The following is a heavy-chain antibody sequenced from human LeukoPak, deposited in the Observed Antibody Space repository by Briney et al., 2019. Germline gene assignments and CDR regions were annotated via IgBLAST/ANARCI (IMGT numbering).Heavy chain of an antibody. V-gene: IGHV3-30*18. J-gene: IGHJ4*02. D-gene: IGHD6-6*01. CDR2: ISYDGSNK. CDR1: GFTFSSYG. Sequence: GRSLRLSCAASGFTFSSYGMHWVRQAPGKGLEWVAVISYDGSNKYYADSVKGRFTISRDNSKNTLYLQMNSLRAEDTAVYYCAKGSSSAGGVDYWGQGTLVTVSS. CDR3: AKGSSSAGGVDY.